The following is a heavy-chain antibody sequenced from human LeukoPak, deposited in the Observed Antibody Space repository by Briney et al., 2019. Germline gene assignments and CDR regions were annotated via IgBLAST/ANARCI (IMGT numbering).Heavy chain of an antibody. V-gene: IGHV1-2*02. Sequence: RASVKVSCKASGYTFTIYGISWVRQAPGQGLEWMGWINPNSGGTNYAQKFQGRVTMTRDTSISTAYMELSRLRSDDTAVYYCARARYCSSTSCYSGFDYWGQGTLVTVSS. CDR1: GYTFTIYG. D-gene: IGHD2-2*01. CDR3: ARARYCSSTSCYSGFDY. CDR2: INPNSGGT. J-gene: IGHJ4*02.